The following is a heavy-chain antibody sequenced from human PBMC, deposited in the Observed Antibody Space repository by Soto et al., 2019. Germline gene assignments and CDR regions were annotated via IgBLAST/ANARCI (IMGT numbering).Heavy chain of an antibody. V-gene: IGHV3-30*18. D-gene: IGHD4-17*01. J-gene: IGHJ4*02. CDR2: ISYDGSNK. Sequence: QVQLVESGGGVVQPGRSLRLSCAASGFTFSSYGMHWVRQAPGKGLEWVAVISYDGSNKYYADSVKGRFTISRDNSKNTLYLQMNSLRAEDTAVYYCAKDPRWQYYFDYWGQGTLVTVSS. CDR1: GFTFSSYG. CDR3: AKDPRWQYYFDY.